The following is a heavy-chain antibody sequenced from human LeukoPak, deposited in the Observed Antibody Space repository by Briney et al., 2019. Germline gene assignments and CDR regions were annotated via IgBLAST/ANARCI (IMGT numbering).Heavy chain of an antibody. CDR1: GSTFSDYY. CDR3: ARVYQWLGMAYFDY. CDR2: ISSSGSTI. J-gene: IGHJ4*02. V-gene: IGHV3-11*01. D-gene: IGHD6-19*01. Sequence: GGSLRLSCAASGSTFSDYYMSWIRLAPGKGLEWVSYISSSGSTIYYADSVKGRFTISRDNAKNSLYLQMNSLRAEDTAVYYCARVYQWLGMAYFDYWGQGTLVTVSS.